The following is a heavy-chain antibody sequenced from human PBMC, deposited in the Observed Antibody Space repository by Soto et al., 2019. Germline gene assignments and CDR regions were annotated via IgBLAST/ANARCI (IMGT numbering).Heavy chain of an antibody. V-gene: IGHV3-33*08. CDR3: AGDLGIYYDSRYLDY. CDR2: IWYDGSDK. CDR1: GFTFSSYG. J-gene: IGHJ4*02. D-gene: IGHD3-22*01. Sequence: VQLVESGGGVVQPGRSLRLSCAASGFTFSSYGMHWVRQAPGKGLEWVAVIWYDGSDKYYADSVKGRFTISKDNSKNTVYLQMNSLRAEDTAVYYCAGDLGIYYDSRYLDYWGQGTLVTVSS.